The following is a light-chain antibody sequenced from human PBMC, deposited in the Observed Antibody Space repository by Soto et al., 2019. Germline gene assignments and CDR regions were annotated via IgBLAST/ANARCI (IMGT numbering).Light chain of an antibody. J-gene: IGLJ2*01. V-gene: IGLV3-1*01. CDR2: QDH. Sequence: YELTQPPSVSVSPGQTASITCSGDRLGTKYINWYQQKPGQSPVLVLYQDHKRPSGIPEQFSGSNSGKTATLTISETQAMDEADFYCQAWDSSAVVFGGGTKLTVL. CDR3: QAWDSSAVV. CDR1: RLGTKY.